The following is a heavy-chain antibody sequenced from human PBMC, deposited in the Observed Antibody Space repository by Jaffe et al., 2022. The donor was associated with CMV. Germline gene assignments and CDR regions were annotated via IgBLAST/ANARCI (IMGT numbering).Heavy chain of an antibody. CDR2: IYYSGST. J-gene: IGHJ6*03. V-gene: IGHV4-59*01. CDR1: GGSISSYY. Sequence: QVQLQESGPGLVKPSETLSLTCTVSGGSISSYYWSWIRQPPGKGLEWIGYIYYSGSTNYNPSLKSRVTISVDTSKNQFSLKLSSVTAADTAVYYCARVGGSSGWQRPVYYYYMDVWGKGTTVTVSS. CDR3: ARVGGSSGWQRPVYYYYMDV. D-gene: IGHD6-19*01.